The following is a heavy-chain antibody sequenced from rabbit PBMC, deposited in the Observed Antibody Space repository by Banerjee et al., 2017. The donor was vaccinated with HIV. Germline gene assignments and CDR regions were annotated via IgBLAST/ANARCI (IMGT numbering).Heavy chain of an antibody. CDR1: GFSFSSSYY. CDR2: IYAGSSGST. Sequence: QSLEESGGDLVKPGASLTLTCTASGFSFSSSYYMCWVRQAPGKGLEWIACIYAGSSGSTYYASWAKGRFTISKTSSTTVTLQMTSLTAADTATYFCARADAGDDGYGHALNLWGQGTLVTVS. V-gene: IGHV1S40*01. D-gene: IGHD6-1*01. J-gene: IGHJ3*01. CDR3: ARADAGDDGYGHALNL.